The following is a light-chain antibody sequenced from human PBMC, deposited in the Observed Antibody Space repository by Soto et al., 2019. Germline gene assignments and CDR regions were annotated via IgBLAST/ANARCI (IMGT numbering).Light chain of an antibody. CDR2: GNN. CDR1: SSNIGAGYD. Sequence: QSVLTQPPSVSGAPGQRVTISCTGSSSNIGAGYDVHWYQQLPGTAPKLFIYGNNNRPSGVPDRFSGSKSGTSGSLAITGLQAEDEADYYCQSYDSSLSGFVFGTGTKLTVL. J-gene: IGLJ1*01. V-gene: IGLV1-40*01. CDR3: QSYDSSLSGFV.